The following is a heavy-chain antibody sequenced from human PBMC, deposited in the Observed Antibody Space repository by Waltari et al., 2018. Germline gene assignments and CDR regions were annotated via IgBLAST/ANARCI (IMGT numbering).Heavy chain of an antibody. CDR2: INAGNGNT. CDR1: GYTFTSYA. D-gene: IGHD2-8*02. V-gene: IGHV1-3*01. CDR3: ASPSPAWWDAFDI. Sequence: QVQLVQSGAEVKKPGASVKVSCKAAGYTFTSYAMHWVRQAPGQRLEWMGWINAGNGNTKYSQKFQGRVTITRDTSASTAYMELSSLRSEDTAVYYCASPSPAWWDAFDIWGQGTMVTVSS. J-gene: IGHJ3*02.